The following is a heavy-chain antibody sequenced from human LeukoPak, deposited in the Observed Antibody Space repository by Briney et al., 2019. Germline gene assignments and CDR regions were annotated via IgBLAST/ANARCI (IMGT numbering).Heavy chain of an antibody. CDR3: ARDFGAKPLDPFYQLLYTRFDP. CDR1: GFTFSSYS. J-gene: IGHJ5*02. V-gene: IGHV3-21*01. D-gene: IGHD2-2*02. CDR2: ISSSSSYI. Sequence: GGSLRLSCAASGFTFSSYSMNWVRQAPGKGLEWVSSISSSSSYIYYADSVKGRFTISRDNAKNSLYLQMNSLRAEDTAVYYCARDFGAKPLDPFYQLLYTRFDPWGQGTLVTVSS.